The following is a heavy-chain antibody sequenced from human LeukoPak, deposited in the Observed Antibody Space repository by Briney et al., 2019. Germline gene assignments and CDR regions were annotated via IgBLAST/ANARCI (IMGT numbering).Heavy chain of an antibody. CDR2: INHSGST. J-gene: IGHJ5*02. V-gene: IGHV4-34*01. D-gene: IGHD2-15*01. Sequence: SETLSLTCAVYGGSFSGYYWSWILQPPGKGLEWIGEINHSGSTNYNPSLKSRVTISVDTSKNQFSLKLSSVTAADTAVYYCARTNIVVVVAATPSLGWFDPWGQGTLVTVSS. CDR1: GGSFSGYY. CDR3: ARTNIVVVVAATPSLGWFDP.